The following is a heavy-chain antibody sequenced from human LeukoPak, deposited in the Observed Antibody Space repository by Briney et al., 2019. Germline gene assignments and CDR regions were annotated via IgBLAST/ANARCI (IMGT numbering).Heavy chain of an antibody. D-gene: IGHD3-3*01. Sequence: ASVKVSCKASGGTFSSYAISWVRQAPGQGLEWMGRIIPILGIANYAQKFQGRVTITADKSTSTAYMELSSLRSEDTAAYYCARRFLGNWFDPWGQGTLVTVSS. CDR2: IIPILGIA. CDR3: ARRFLGNWFDP. V-gene: IGHV1-69*04. CDR1: GGTFSSYA. J-gene: IGHJ5*02.